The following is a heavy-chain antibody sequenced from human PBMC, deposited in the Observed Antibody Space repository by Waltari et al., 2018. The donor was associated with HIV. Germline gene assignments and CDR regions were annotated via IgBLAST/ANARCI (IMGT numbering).Heavy chain of an antibody. D-gene: IGHD4-17*01. CDR1: GYTFTSYD. V-gene: IGHV1-8*01. CDR3: ARGPQDYPKYYFDY. Sequence: QVQLVQSGAEVKKPGASVKVSCKASGYTFTSYDINWVRQATGQGLEWLGWMNPNSGNTGYAQRVQGRVTMTRNTSISTAYMELSSLRSEDTAVYFCARGPQDYPKYYFDYWGQGTLVTVSS. CDR2: MNPNSGNT. J-gene: IGHJ4*02.